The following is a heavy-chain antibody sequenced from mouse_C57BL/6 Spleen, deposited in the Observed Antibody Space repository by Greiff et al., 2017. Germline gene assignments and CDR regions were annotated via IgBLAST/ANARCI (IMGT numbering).Heavy chain of an antibody. CDR1: GYTFTSYW. CDR3: GSTMVTYWYFDV. J-gene: IGHJ1*03. V-gene: IGHV1-55*01. D-gene: IGHD2-2*01. Sequence: VQLQQPGAELVKPGASVKMSCKASGYTFTSYWITWVKQRPGQGLEWIGDIYPGSGSTNYNEKFKSKATLTVDTSSSTAYMQLSSLTSEDSAVYYCGSTMVTYWYFDVWGTGTTVTVSS. CDR2: IYPGSGST.